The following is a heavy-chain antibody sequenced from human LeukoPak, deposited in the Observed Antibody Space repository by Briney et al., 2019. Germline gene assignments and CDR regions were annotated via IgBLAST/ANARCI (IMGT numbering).Heavy chain of an antibody. Sequence: PGGSLRLSCAASGFSVSANYIIWDRQAPRKGLEWVSVIYGGDKTNYADSVKGRFTISRDSSENTLYLQMNSLRAEDTAVYYCAGSITTPGGFDYWGQGTPVTVSS. CDR3: AGSITTPGGFDY. CDR1: GFSVSANY. D-gene: IGHD6-13*01. CDR2: IYGGDKT. J-gene: IGHJ4*02. V-gene: IGHV3-53*01.